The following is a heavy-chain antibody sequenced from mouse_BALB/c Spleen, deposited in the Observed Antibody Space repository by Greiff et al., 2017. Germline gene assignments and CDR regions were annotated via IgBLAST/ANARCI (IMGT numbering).Heavy chain of an antibody. Sequence: LQQPGSELVRPGASVKLSCKASGYTFTSYWMHCVKQRHGQGLEWIGNIYPGSGSTNYDEKFKSKGTLTVDTSSSTAYMHLSSLTSEDSAVYYCTRQEVRRGAMDYWGQGTSVTVSS. CDR2: IYPGSGST. CDR1: GYTFTSYW. V-gene: IGHV1S22*01. CDR3: TRQEVRRGAMDY. J-gene: IGHJ4*01. D-gene: IGHD2-14*01.